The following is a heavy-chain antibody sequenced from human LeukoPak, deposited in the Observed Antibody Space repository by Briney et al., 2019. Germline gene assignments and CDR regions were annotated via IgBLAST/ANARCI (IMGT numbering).Heavy chain of an antibody. D-gene: IGHD2-21*02. J-gene: IGHJ4*02. CDR2: IYYSGST. CDR1: GGSISSYY. CDR3: ARRAYCGGDCYVDY. Sequence: SETLSLTCTVSGGSISSYYWSWIRQPPGKGLEWIGYIYYSGSTNYNPSLKSRVTISVDTSKNQFSLKLSSVTAVDTAVYYCARRAYCGGDCYVDYWGQGTLVTVSS. V-gene: IGHV4-59*01.